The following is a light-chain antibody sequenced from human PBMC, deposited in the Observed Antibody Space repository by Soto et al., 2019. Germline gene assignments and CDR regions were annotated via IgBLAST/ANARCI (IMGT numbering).Light chain of an antibody. CDR2: AAS. Sequence: DIQMSQSPSSVSASVGDRVTITCRASQGLSGYLAWYQQKPGKAPKLLIYAASNLQSGVPSRFSGSGSGTDFSLTISSLQPEDFATYYCQQANSFPITFGQGTRLEIK. V-gene: IGKV1-12*01. J-gene: IGKJ5*01. CDR3: QQANSFPIT. CDR1: QGLSGY.